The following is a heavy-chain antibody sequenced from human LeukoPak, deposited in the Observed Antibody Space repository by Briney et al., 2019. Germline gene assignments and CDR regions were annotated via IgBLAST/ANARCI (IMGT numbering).Heavy chain of an antibody. Sequence: GGSLRLSCAASGFTFSSYGMHWVRQAPGKGLEWVAAIWYDGSIQYYADSVKGRFTISRDNSKNTLYLQMDSLRAEDTAVYYYARAGYCSGGSCYGSDYWGQGTLVSVSS. CDR2: IWYDGSIQ. J-gene: IGHJ4*02. V-gene: IGHV3-33*01. CDR3: ARAGYCSGGSCYGSDY. D-gene: IGHD2-15*01. CDR1: GFTFSSYG.